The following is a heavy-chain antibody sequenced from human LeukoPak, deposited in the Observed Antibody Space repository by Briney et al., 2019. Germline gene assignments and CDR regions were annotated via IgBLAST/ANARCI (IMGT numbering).Heavy chain of an antibody. CDR3: ARESRGYSYGSI. J-gene: IGHJ4*02. CDR2: IYYSGST. CDR1: GGSISSYY. D-gene: IGHD5-18*01. Sequence: SETLSLTCTVSGGSISSYYWSWIRQPPGKGLEWLGYIYYSGSTNYNPSLKSRVTISVDTSKNQFSLKLSSVTAADTAVYYCARESRGYSYGSIWGQGTLVTVSS. V-gene: IGHV4-59*01.